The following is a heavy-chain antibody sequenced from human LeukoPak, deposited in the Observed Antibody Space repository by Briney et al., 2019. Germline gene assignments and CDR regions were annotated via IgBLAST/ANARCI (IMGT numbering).Heavy chain of an antibody. CDR1: GFTFSSYG. J-gene: IGHJ6*03. CDR3: ARAVYSSSSDYMDV. D-gene: IGHD6-6*01. V-gene: IGHV3-30*03. CDR2: ISYDGSNK. Sequence: GRSLRLSCAASGFTFSSYGMHWVRQAPGKGLEWVAVISYDGSNKYYADSVKGRFTISRDNSKNTLYLHMNSLRTEDTAVYYCARAVYSSSSDYMDVWGKGTTVTVSS.